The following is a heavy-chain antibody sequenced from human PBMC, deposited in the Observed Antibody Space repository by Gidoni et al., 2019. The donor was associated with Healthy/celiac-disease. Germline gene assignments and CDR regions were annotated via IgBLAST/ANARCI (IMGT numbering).Heavy chain of an antibody. CDR1: GFTFSDYY. Sequence: QVQLVESGGGLVKPGGSLRLSCAASGFTFSDYYMSWIRQAPGKGLEGVSYMSSSGSTIYYADSVKGRFTISRDNAKNSLYLQMNSLRAEDTAVYYCARDQDYGGNYYYYGMDVWGQGTTVTVSS. V-gene: IGHV3-11*01. CDR2: MSSSGSTI. CDR3: ARDQDYGGNYYYYGMDV. J-gene: IGHJ6*02. D-gene: IGHD4-17*01.